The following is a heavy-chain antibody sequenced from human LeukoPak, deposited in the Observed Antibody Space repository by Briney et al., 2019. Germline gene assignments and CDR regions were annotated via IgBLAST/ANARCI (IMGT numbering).Heavy chain of an antibody. CDR2: ISYDGNNK. V-gene: IGHV3-30-3*01. CDR3: ARDRKIVVVIATLDY. Sequence: PGGSLRLSCAASGFTFNMYTMHWVRQAPGKGLEWVALISYDGNNKYYADSVKGRFTISRDNSKNTLYLQMNSQRAEDTAVYYCARDRKIVVVIATLDYWGQGALVTVSS. J-gene: IGHJ4*02. D-gene: IGHD2-15*01. CDR1: GFTFNMYT.